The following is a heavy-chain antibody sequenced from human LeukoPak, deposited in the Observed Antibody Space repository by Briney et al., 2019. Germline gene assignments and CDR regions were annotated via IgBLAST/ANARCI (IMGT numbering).Heavy chain of an antibody. J-gene: IGHJ5*02. CDR1: GYTFTSYD. Sequence: ASVKVSCKASGYTFTSYDINWVRQATGQGLEWMGWMNPNSGNTGYAQKFQGRVTMTRNTSISTAYMELSSLRSEDTAVYYCARVPARIVVVRTNWFDPWGQGTLVTVSS. D-gene: IGHD2-21*01. CDR3: ARVPARIVVVRTNWFDP. CDR2: MNPNSGNT. V-gene: IGHV1-8*01.